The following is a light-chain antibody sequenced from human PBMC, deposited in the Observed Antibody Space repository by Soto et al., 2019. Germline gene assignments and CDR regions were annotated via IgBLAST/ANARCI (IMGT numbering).Light chain of an antibody. J-gene: IGKJ2*01. CDR2: GAS. Sequence: EIVLTQSPGTLSLSPGERATLSCRASQSVSSSYLAWYQQKPGQAPRLLIFGASSRVTSIPDRFSGSGSGTYFTLTISRLEAEDFAVYYCQQYGSSAYTFGQGTMPEIK. CDR3: QQYGSSAYT. CDR1: QSVSSSY. V-gene: IGKV3-20*01.